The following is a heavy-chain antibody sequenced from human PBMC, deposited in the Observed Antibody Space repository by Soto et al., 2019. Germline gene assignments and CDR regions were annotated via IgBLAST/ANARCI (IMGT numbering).Heavy chain of an antibody. CDR1: GFTFGSYA. CDR2: ISGGGATT. Sequence: EVQLLESGGGLVQPGGSLRLSCATSGFTFGSYAMSWVRQAPGKGLEWVSVISGGGATTHYADSVKGRFTISRDSSTDTLYLQMNSLRDEDTAVYYCAKARIYSSPYDYWGQGTLVTVSS. J-gene: IGHJ4*02. CDR3: AKARIYSSPYDY. V-gene: IGHV3-23*01. D-gene: IGHD6-19*01.